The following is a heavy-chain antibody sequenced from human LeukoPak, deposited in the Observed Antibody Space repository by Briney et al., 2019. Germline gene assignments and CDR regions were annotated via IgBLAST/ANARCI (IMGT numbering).Heavy chain of an antibody. CDR3: ARVAAGWELALST. D-gene: IGHD1-26*01. CDR1: GYTFTGYY. Sequence: PMASVKVSCKASGYTFTGYYMHWVRQAPGQGLEWMGWINPNSGGTNYAQKFQGRVTMTRDTSISTAYMELSRLRSDDTAVYYCARVAAGWELALSTWGQGTLVTVSS. CDR2: INPNSGGT. J-gene: IGHJ5*02. V-gene: IGHV1-2*02.